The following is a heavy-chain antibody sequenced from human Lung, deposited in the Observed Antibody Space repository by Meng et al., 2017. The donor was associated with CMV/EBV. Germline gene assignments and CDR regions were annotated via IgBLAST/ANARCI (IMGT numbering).Heavy chain of an antibody. CDR2: INPGRGTT. J-gene: IGHJ5*02. Sequence: ASVXVSXKASGYSFITDSMHWVRQAPGQRPEWMGIINPGRGTTTYAQHFQGRVTMTRDTSTSTVYMELSSPRSEDTAIYYCAKAYCGNDCYYLGPWGQGTLVTVSS. CDR1: GYSFITDS. CDR3: AKAYCGNDCYYLGP. V-gene: IGHV1-46*01. D-gene: IGHD2-21*01.